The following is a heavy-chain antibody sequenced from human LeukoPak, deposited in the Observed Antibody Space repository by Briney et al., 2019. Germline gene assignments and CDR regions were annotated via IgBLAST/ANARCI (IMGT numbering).Heavy chain of an antibody. CDR2: INPNSGGT. CDR3: ARVIVGEYSSGWSTFDY. D-gene: IGHD6-19*01. Sequence: ASVKVSCTASGYTFTGYYMHWVRQAPGQGLEWMGWINPNSGGTNYAQKFQGRVTMTRDTSISTAYTELSRLRSDDTAVYYCARVIVGEYSSGWSTFDYWGQGTLVTVSS. CDR1: GYTFTGYY. V-gene: IGHV1-2*02. J-gene: IGHJ4*02.